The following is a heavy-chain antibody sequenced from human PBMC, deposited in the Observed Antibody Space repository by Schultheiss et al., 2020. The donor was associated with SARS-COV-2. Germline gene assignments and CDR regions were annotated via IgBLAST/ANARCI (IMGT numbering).Heavy chain of an antibody. D-gene: IGHD3-3*01. J-gene: IGHJ6*02. CDR1: GYTFTSYA. V-gene: IGHV1-3*01. CDR3: ARGFGVVLYRGSYGMDV. Sequence: ASVKVSCKASGYTFTSYAMHWVRQAPGQRLEWMGWINAGNGNTKYSQKFQGRVTITRDTSASTAYMELSSLRSEDTAVYYCARGFGVVLYRGSYGMDVWGQGTTVTVSS. CDR2: INAGNGNT.